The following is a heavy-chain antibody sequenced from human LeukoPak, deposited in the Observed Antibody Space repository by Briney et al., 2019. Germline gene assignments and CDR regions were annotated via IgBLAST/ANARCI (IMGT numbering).Heavy chain of an antibody. D-gene: IGHD3-10*01. Sequence: SETLSLTCAVYGGSFSGYYWSWIRQPPGKGPDWIGEINHSGSTNYNPSLKSRVTISVDTSKNQFSLKLSSVTAADTAVYYCARLITYYYGSGRPHFDYWGQGTLVTVSS. CDR1: GGSFSGYY. CDR2: INHSGST. J-gene: IGHJ4*02. V-gene: IGHV4-34*01. CDR3: ARLITYYYGSGRPHFDY.